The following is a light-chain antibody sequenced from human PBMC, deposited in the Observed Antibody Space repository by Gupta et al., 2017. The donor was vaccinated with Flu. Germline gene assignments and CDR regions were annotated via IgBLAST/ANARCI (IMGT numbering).Light chain of an antibody. J-gene: IGKJ2*01. Sequence: GDRVTITCRASQAIRNDLAWYQQKPGKAPNLLIYAASTLQSGVPSRFSGSGSGTDFTLTISSLQPEDFATYYCLQDYNYPYTFGQGTKLEIK. CDR2: AAS. V-gene: IGKV1-6*01. CDR1: QAIRND. CDR3: LQDYNYPYT.